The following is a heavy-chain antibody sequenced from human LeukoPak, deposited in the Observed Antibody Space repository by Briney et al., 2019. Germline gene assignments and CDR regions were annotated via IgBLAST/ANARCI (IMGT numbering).Heavy chain of an antibody. D-gene: IGHD4-17*01. J-gene: IGHJ4*02. V-gene: IGHV3-33*01. Sequence: PGGSLRLSCAASGFTFSSYGMHWVRQAPGKGLEWVAVIWYDGSNKYYADSVKGRFTISRDNSKNTLYLQMNSLRAEDTAVYYCARGTPGLCGDYEGGPDYWGQGTLVTVSS. CDR3: ARGTPGLCGDYEGGPDY. CDR1: GFTFSSYG. CDR2: IWYDGSNK.